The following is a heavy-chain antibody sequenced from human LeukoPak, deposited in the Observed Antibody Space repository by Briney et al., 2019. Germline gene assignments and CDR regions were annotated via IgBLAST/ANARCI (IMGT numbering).Heavy chain of an antibody. CDR2: ISGSGGST. D-gene: IGHD3-10*01. CDR3: ARVVPPTDYGSGSYFWDPYYFDY. CDR1: GFTFSSYG. J-gene: IGHJ4*02. Sequence: GGSLRLSCAASGFTFSSYGMSWVRQAPGKGLEWVSAISGSGGSTYYADSVKGRFTISRDNSKSTLYLQMNSLRAEDTAVYYCARVVPPTDYGSGSYFWDPYYFDYWGQGTLVTVSS. V-gene: IGHV3-23*01.